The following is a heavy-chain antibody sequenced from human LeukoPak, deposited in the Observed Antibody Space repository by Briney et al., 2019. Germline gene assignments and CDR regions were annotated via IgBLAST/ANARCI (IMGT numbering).Heavy chain of an antibody. D-gene: IGHD6-19*01. CDR3: ARVRSSGWIDC. Sequence: PSETLSLTCTVSGGSISSYYWSWIRQPPGKGLEWIGYIYYSGSTNYNPSLKSRVTISVDTSKNQFSLKLSSVTAADTAVYYCARVRSSGWIDCWGQGTLVTVSS. J-gene: IGHJ4*02. CDR2: IYYSGST. CDR1: GGSISSYY. V-gene: IGHV4-59*01.